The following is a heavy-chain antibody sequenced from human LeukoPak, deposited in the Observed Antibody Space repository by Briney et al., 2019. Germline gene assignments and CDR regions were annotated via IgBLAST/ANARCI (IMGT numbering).Heavy chain of an antibody. V-gene: IGHV4-34*01. CDR2: INHSGST. CDR1: GGSFSGYY. J-gene: IGHJ5*02. Sequence: SVTLSLTCTVYGGSFSGYYWSWIRQPPGKGLEWIGEINHSGSTNYNPSLKSRVTISVDTSKNQFSLKLSSVTAADTAVYYCARLHWRGSDPWGQGTLVTVSS. D-gene: IGHD3-3*01. CDR3: ARLHWRGSDP.